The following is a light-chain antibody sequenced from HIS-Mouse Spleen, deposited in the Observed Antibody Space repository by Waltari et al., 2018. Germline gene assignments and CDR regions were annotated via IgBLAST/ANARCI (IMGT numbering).Light chain of an antibody. CDR2: AAS. Sequence: DIQLTQSPSFLSASVGDRVTITCRASQGISSYLAWYQQKPGKAPKLLIYAASTLQSGVPSRFSGSGSGTEFTLTISSLQPEDFATYYCQQLNSFFGGGTK. V-gene: IGKV1-9*01. CDR1: QGISSY. CDR3: QQLNSF. J-gene: IGKJ4*01.